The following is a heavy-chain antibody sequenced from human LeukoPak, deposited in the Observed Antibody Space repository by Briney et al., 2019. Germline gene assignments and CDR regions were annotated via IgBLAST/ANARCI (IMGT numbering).Heavy chain of an antibody. CDR3: AKVKWKLIGYFDY. CDR2: LTGDGNT. D-gene: IGHD1-20*01. Sequence: QTGGSLRLSCAASGFTFTSYAMSWVRQAPGKGLEWVSVLTGDGNTYYADSVKGRFTNSRDDSKHTLFLQMNSLRAEDTAVYFCAKVKWKLIGYFDYWGQGTLVTVSS. V-gene: IGHV3-23*01. J-gene: IGHJ4*02. CDR1: GFTFTSYA.